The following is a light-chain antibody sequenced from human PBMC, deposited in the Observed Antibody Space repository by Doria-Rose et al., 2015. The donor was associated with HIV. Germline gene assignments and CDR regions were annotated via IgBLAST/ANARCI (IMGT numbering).Light chain of an antibody. V-gene: IGKV4-1*01. CDR1: QSLLYTSKNY. CDR2: WAS. CDR3: QQYYGTPS. J-gene: IGKJ3*01. Sequence: DIRVTQSPESLGMSLGERATLNCKSNQSLLYTSKNYLAWYQQKPGQPPKLLIYWASTRQSGVPARFSGSGSGTDFTLTISSLEAEDVAVYYCQQYYGTPSFGPGTTVDI.